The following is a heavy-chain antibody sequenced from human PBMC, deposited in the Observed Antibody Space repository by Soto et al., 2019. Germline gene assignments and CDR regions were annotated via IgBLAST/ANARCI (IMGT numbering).Heavy chain of an antibody. CDR1: GDSISSYN. J-gene: IGHJ6*02. CDR3: VRQGIGVLHGLVDV. D-gene: IGHD3-10*01. CDR2: FRSGGGT. V-gene: IGHV4-59*08. Sequence: QVQLQESGPGLVKPSETLSLTCTVSGDSISSYNLAWIRQPPGKGLEWIGYFRSGGGTSYNPSLNGRVDISADPPMKQYSRRLSSVTAADTAVYYCVRQGIGVLHGLVDVWGQGTTVTVSS.